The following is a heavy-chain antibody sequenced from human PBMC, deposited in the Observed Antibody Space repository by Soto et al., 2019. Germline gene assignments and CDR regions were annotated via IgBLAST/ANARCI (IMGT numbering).Heavy chain of an antibody. CDR3: ARSQGSSTSLEIYYYYYYGMDV. D-gene: IGHD2-2*01. Sequence: QVQLVQSGAEVKKPGSSVKVSCKASGGTFGSYAISWVRQAPGQGLEWRGGIIPIPGTANYGQKVQGRVTIAADESTSTAYMELSSLRSEDTAVYYCARSQGSSTSLEIYYYYYYGMDVWGQGTTVTVSS. J-gene: IGHJ6*02. CDR1: GGTFGSYA. V-gene: IGHV1-69*01. CDR2: IIPIPGTA.